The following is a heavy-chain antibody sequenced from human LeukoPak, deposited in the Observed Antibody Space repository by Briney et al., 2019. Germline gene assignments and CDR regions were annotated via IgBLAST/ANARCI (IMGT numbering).Heavy chain of an antibody. CDR3: ARVDMAQIGEDY. CDR1: GGSFSGYY. V-gene: IGHV4-34*01. D-gene: IGHD4-17*01. CDR2: INHSGST. J-gene: IGHJ4*02. Sequence: PSETLSLTCAVYGGSFSGYYWSWIRQPPGKGLEWIGEINHSGSTNYNPSLKSRVTISVDTSKNQFSLKLSSVTAADTAVYYCARVDMAQIGEDYWGQGTLVTVSS.